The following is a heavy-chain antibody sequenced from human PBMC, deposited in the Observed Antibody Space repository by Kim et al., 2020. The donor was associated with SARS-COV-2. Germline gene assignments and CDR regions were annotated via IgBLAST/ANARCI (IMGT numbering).Heavy chain of an antibody. Sequence: GESLKISCKGSGYSFTSYWIGWVRQMPGKGLEWMGIIYPGDSDTRYSPSFQGQVTISADKSISTAYLQWSSLKASDTAMYYCARHARDSSGYYPLDYWGQGTLVTVSS. V-gene: IGHV5-51*01. CDR3: ARHARDSSGYYPLDY. CDR2: IYPGDSDT. D-gene: IGHD3-22*01. J-gene: IGHJ4*02. CDR1: GYSFTSYW.